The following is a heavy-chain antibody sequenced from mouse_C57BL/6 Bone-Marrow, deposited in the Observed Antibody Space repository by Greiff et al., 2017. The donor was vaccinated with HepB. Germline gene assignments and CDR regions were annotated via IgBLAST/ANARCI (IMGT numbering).Heavy chain of an antibody. Sequence: SGPELVKPGASVKIPCKASGYTFTDYNMDWVKQSHGKSLEWIGDINPNNGGTIYNQKFKGKATLTVDKSSSTAYMELRSLTSEDTAVYYCARKENYSNYDEVGFAYWGQGTLVTVSA. J-gene: IGHJ3*01. CDR1: GYTFTDYN. D-gene: IGHD2-5*01. CDR2: INPNNGGT. V-gene: IGHV1-18*01. CDR3: ARKENYSNYDEVGFAY.